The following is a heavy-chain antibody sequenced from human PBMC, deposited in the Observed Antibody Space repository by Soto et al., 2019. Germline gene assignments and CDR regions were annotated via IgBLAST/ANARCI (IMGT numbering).Heavy chain of an antibody. Sequence: ASVKVSCKASGYTFTTYAIHWVRQAPGQRLEWMGWINAGNGNTKYSQKFQGRVTITRDTSASTAYMELSSLRSEDTAVYYCARAYCSGGSCYGMDVWGQGTTVTVSS. V-gene: IGHV1-3*01. J-gene: IGHJ6*02. CDR1: GYTFTTYA. CDR2: INAGNGNT. D-gene: IGHD2-15*01. CDR3: ARAYCSGGSCYGMDV.